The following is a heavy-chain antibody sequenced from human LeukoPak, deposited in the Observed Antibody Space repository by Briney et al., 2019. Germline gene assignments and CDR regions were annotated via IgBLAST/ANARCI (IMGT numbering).Heavy chain of an antibody. CDR3: AKGGVQYSSSNHYFDY. CDR1: GFTFTTYW. Sequence: GGSLRLSCAASGFTFTTYWMSWVRQAPGKGLEWVANIKQDGTEKYYVDSVKGRFTISRDNAKNSLYLQMNSLRAEDMALYYCAKGGVQYSSSNHYFDYWGQGTLVTVSS. V-gene: IGHV3-7*03. D-gene: IGHD6-13*01. J-gene: IGHJ4*02. CDR2: IKQDGTEK.